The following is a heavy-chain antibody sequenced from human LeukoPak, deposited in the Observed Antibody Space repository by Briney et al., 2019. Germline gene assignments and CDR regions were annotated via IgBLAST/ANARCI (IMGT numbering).Heavy chain of an antibody. CDR2: ISAYNGNT. V-gene: IGHV1-18*01. J-gene: IGHJ4*02. CDR3: ARDDCTSGVCYVAY. Sequence: GASVKVSCKASGYTFTSYDINWVRQVPGQGLEWMGWISAYNGNTKYAQKVQGRVTMTTDTSTSTAYMELRSLRSDDTAVYYCARDDCTSGVCYVAYWGQGTLVTVSS. D-gene: IGHD2-8*01. CDR1: GYTFTSYD.